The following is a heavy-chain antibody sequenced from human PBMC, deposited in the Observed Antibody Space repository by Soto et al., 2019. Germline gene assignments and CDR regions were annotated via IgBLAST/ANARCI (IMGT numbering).Heavy chain of an antibody. Sequence: GRSLRLSCAAYGFTFSSYAMSWVRQAPGKGLEWVSAISVSGGSTYYADSVKGRFTISXXXSXXTXXLXXNXXRAXDTAGYYCAKDQFSSSSFDYWCQGTLVTVSS. CDR3: AKDQFSSSSFDY. CDR2: ISVSGGST. V-gene: IGHV3-23*01. D-gene: IGHD6-6*01. CDR1: GFTFSSYA. J-gene: IGHJ4*02.